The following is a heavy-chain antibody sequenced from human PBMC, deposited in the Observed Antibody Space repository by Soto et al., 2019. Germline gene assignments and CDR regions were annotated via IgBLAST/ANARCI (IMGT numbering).Heavy chain of an antibody. CDR2: ISAYNGNT. J-gene: IGHJ6*03. CDR1: GYTFTSYG. D-gene: IGHD2-2*01. V-gene: IGHV1-18*01. Sequence: EASVKVSCKASGYTFTSYGISWVRQAPGQGLEWMGWISAYNGNTNYAQKLQGRVTMTTDTSTSTAYMELRSLRSDDTAVYYCARRYCSSTSCYVSYYYMDVWGKGTTVTVSS. CDR3: ARRYCSSTSCYVSYYYMDV.